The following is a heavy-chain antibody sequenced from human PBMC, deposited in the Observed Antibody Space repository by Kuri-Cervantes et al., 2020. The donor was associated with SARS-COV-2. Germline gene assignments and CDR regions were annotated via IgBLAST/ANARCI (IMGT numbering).Heavy chain of an antibody. CDR1: GFTFSSYG. Sequence: GGSLRLSCAASGFTFSSYGMHWVRQAPGKGLEWVAVIWYDGSNKYYADSVQGRFTISRDNSKNTLYLQMNSLRAEDTDVYYCARDISRELPPSGGFDPWGQGTLVTDSS. J-gene: IGHJ5*02. CDR2: IWYDGSNK. CDR3: ARDISRELPPSGGFDP. D-gene: IGHD1-26*01. V-gene: IGHV3-33*01.